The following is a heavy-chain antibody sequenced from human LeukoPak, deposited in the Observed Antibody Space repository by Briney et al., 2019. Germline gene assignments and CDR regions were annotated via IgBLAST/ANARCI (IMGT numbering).Heavy chain of an antibody. CDR3: ARQTYGSNFPDYFDY. J-gene: IGHJ4*02. D-gene: IGHD6-13*01. Sequence: SETLSLTRTFSGGSLCSNNYYWAWIRRPPGKGLGWIGSVFHGGVTYHHPSLKGRVTTSVDTSKNQFSLKLTSVTAADTAVYYCARQTYGSNFPDYFDYWGQGTLVTVSS. CDR1: GGSLCSNNYY. CDR2: VFHGGVT. V-gene: IGHV4-39*01.